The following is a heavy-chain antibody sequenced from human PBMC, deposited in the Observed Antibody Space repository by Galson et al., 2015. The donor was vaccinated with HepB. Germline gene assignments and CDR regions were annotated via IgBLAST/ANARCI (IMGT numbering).Heavy chain of an antibody. Sequence: SVKVSCKVSGYTLTDLSMHWVRQAPGKGLEWMGGFDPEDGETIYAQKFQGRVTMTEDTSTDTDYMELSSLRSEDKAVYYCAVVVPAAEIFDYWGQGTLVTVSS. CDR2: FDPEDGET. J-gene: IGHJ4*02. V-gene: IGHV1-24*01. D-gene: IGHD2-2*01. CDR1: GYTLTDLS. CDR3: AVVVPAAEIFDY.